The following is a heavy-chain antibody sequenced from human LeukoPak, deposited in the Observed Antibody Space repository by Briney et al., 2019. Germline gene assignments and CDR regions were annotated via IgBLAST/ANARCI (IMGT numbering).Heavy chain of an antibody. CDR1: GFTFSSYS. CDR2: ISSSSSYI. V-gene: IGHV3-21*01. D-gene: IGHD3-9*01. Sequence: GGSLRLSRAASGFTFSSYSMNWVRQAPGKGLEWVSSISSSSSYIYYADSVKGRFTISRDNAKNSLYLQMNSLRAEDTAVYYCASSPNYDILTGYPRDYWGQGTLVTVSS. J-gene: IGHJ4*02. CDR3: ASSPNYDILTGYPRDY.